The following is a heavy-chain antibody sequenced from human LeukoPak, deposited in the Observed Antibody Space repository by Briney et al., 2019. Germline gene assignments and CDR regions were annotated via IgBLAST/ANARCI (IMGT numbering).Heavy chain of an antibody. V-gene: IGHV3-53*01. CDR3: ARRGCTNGVCSRRQYYYYYYYMDV. Sequence: PGGSLRLSCAASGFTVSSNYMSWVRQAPGKGLEWVSIIYNGGTTNYADSVKGRFTISRDNSKNTLHLQMNSLRVEDTAVYYCARRGCTNGVCSRRQYYYYYYYMDVWGKGTTVTVSS. D-gene: IGHD2-8*01. CDR1: GFTVSSNY. CDR2: IYNGGTT. J-gene: IGHJ6*03.